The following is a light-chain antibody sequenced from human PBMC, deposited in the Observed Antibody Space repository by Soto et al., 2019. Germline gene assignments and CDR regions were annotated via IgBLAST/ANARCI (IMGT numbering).Light chain of an antibody. CDR3: LQDYSYPRT. V-gene: IGKV1-6*01. Sequence: AIQMTQSPSSLSASVGDRVTITCRASQGVRSDLGWYQQKPGQAPELLIYAASILQSGVTSRFSGRRSGTEFTLTIDSLQPEDFATYFCLQDYSYPRTFGQGTKVEVK. J-gene: IGKJ1*01. CDR2: AAS. CDR1: QGVRSD.